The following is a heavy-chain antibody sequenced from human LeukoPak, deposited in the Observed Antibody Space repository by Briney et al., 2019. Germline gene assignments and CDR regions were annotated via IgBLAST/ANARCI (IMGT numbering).Heavy chain of an antibody. V-gene: IGHV3-74*01. CDR2: INEYGSST. J-gene: IGHJ4*02. CDR1: GFTFISYW. CDR3: ARDAPGNTALDY. Sequence: PGGSLRLSCAASGFTFISYWMHWVRQAPGKGPVWVSRINEYGSSTDFADSVKGRFTISRDNAKNTLYLQMNSLRAEDTAVYYCARDAPGNTALDYWGQGTLVTVSS. D-gene: IGHD5-18*01.